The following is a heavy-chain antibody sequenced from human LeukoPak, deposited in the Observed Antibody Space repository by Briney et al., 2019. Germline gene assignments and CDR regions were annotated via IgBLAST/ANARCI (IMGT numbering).Heavy chain of an antibody. CDR3: ARAHYYYYMDV. V-gene: IGHV3-74*01. CDR1: GFTFSSYW. Sequence: PGGSLRLSCAASGFTFSSYWMHWVRQAPGKGLVWVSRINSVGSSTSYADSVKGRFTISRDNAKNTLYLQMNSLRAEDTAVYYCARAHYYYYMDVWGKGTTVTVSS. CDR2: INSVGSST. J-gene: IGHJ6*03.